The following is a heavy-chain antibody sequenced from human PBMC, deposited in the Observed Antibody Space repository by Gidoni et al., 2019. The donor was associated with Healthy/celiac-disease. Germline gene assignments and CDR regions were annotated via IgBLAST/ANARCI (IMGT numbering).Heavy chain of an antibody. Sequence: EVQLVESGGGLVKTGGSLRLSCAASGFTFSSYSMNWVRQATGKGLEWVASISSSSSYIYDADSVKGRFTISRDNAKNSLYLQMNSLRAEDTAVYYCAREGYYYDSSGYYEGMDYWGQGTLVTVSS. CDR1: GFTFSSYS. V-gene: IGHV3-21*01. CDR3: AREGYYYDSSGYYEGMDY. CDR2: ISSSSSYI. D-gene: IGHD3-22*01. J-gene: IGHJ4*02.